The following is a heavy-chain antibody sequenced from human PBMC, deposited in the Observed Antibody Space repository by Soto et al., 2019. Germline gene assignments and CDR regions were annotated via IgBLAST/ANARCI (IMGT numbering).Heavy chain of an antibody. V-gene: IGHV4-30-2*01. CDR2: IYHSENT. D-gene: IGHD5-12*01. Sequence: QLQLQESGSGLVKPSQTLSLTCAVSGGSISSGGYSWSWIRQPPGKGLEWIGYIYHSENTYYNPSHKGLVTISVDRSKNQFSLKLSSVTAADTAVYDCAAGGGLPRYYWGQGTLVTVSS. CDR1: GGSISSGGYS. J-gene: IGHJ4*02. CDR3: AAGGGLPRYY.